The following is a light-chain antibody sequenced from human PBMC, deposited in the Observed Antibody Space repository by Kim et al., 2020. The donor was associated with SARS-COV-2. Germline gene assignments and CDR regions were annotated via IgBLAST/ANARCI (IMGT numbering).Light chain of an antibody. CDR1: AGGVTSGHY. J-gene: IGLJ3*02. CDR3: FLSYSRARV. CDR2: DTS. Sequence: QAVVTQEPSLTVSPGGTVTLTCGSSAGGVTSGHYPYWLQQKPGQAPRTMIYDTSNKHSWAPAQFSGSLLGGKAALTLSAAQPEDEADYYCFLSYSRARVFGGGTQLTVL. V-gene: IGLV7-46*01.